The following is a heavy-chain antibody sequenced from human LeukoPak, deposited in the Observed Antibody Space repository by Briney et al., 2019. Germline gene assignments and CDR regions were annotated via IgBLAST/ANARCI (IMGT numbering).Heavy chain of an antibody. V-gene: IGHV3-11*04. CDR1: GFTFSDYY. Sequence: GGSLRLSCAASGFTFSDYYMSWIRQAPGKGLEWVSYISSSGSTIYYADSVKGRFTISRDNSKNTLYLQMNSLRAEDTAVYYCARETTRRNYNFWGQGTLVTVSS. J-gene: IGHJ4*02. CDR3: ARETTRRNYNF. CDR2: ISSSGSTI. D-gene: IGHD3-3*01.